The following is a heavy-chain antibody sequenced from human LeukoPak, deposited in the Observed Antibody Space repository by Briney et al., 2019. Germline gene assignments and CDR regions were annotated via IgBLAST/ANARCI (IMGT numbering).Heavy chain of an antibody. CDR1: GFTFSSYA. D-gene: IGHD6-13*01. Sequence: GSLRLSCAASGFTFSSYAMSWVRQAPGRGLEWVSAISGSGGSTYYADSVKGRLTISRDNSKNTLYLQMNSLRAEDTAVYYWAKGSKQQLVDAFDIWGQGTMVTVSS. J-gene: IGHJ3*02. CDR3: AKGSKQQLVDAFDI. V-gene: IGHV3-23*01. CDR2: ISGSGGST.